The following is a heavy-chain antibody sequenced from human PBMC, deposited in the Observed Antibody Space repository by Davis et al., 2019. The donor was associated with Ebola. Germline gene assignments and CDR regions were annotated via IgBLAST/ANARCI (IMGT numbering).Heavy chain of an antibody. Sequence: SETLSLTCAVSGAFVSSGGYSWIWIRQPPGKGLEWIGYYCYTGSTYYRPSLRSRVTISVATSTTLFPLKLTSVTASDTAVYYCARGDSYYDPSGYYAGPEAPDHWGQGTLVSVSS. CDR2: YCYTGST. D-gene: IGHD3-22*01. J-gene: IGHJ4*02. CDR1: GAFVSSGGYS. V-gene: IGHV4-30-4*07. CDR3: ARGDSYYDPSGYYAGPEAPDH.